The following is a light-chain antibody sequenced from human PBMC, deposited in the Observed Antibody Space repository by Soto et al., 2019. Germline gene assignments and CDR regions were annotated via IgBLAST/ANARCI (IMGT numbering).Light chain of an antibody. CDR1: QSISSW. Sequence: DIQMTQSPSTLSASVGDRVTITCRASQSISSWLAWYQQKPGKAPKLLIYDASSLESGVPSRFSGSGSGTEFTLTISSRQPDDFATYYCQQYNSYSFGQGTKV. J-gene: IGKJ1*01. V-gene: IGKV1-5*01. CDR2: DAS. CDR3: QQYNSYS.